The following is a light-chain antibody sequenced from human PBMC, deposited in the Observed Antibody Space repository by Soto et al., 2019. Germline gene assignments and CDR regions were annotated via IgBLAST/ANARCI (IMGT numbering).Light chain of an antibody. J-gene: IGLJ1*01. Sequence: QSALTQPPSASGTPGQRVTISCSGSSSNIGSNTVNWYQQLPGTAPKLLIYSNNQRPSGVPDRISGSKSGTSASLAIIGLQSEDEADYYCAAWDDSLNVLYVFGTGTTVTVL. CDR1: SSNIGSNT. CDR2: SNN. CDR3: AAWDDSLNVLYV. V-gene: IGLV1-44*01.